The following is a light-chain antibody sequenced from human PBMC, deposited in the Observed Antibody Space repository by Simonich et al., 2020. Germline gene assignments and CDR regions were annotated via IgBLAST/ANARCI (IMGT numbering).Light chain of an antibody. J-gene: IGLJ2*01. V-gene: IGLV3-1*01. CDR1: KLGDKY. CDR2: QAS. CDR3: QAWDSSTAVV. Sequence: SYELTQPPSVSVSPGQTASITCSGDKLGDKYACWYQQKPGQSPVLVIYQASKRPSGIPELLSGSNSGNTATLTISGTQAMDEADYYCQAWDSSTAVVFGGGTKLTVL.